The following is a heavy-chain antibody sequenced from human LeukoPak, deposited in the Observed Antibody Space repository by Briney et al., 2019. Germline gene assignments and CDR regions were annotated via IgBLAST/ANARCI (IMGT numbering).Heavy chain of an antibody. CDR2: IYYSGST. J-gene: IGHJ2*01. V-gene: IGHV4-59*12. D-gene: IGHD6-13*01. Sequence: SETLSLTCTVSGGSISSYYWSWIRQPPGKGLEWIGYIYYSGSTNYNPSLKSRVTISVDTSRNQFSLKLSSVTAADTAVYYCARELSSWYGWYFDLWGRGTLVTVSS. CDR1: GGSISSYY. CDR3: ARELSSWYGWYFDL.